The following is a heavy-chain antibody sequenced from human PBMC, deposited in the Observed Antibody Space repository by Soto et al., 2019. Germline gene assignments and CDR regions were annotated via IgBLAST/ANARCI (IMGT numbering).Heavy chain of an antibody. D-gene: IGHD4-4*01. CDR2: ISYDGSNK. J-gene: IGHJ4*02. CDR3: ARVTLYSNYAPDY. V-gene: IGHV3-30-3*01. Sequence: HPGGSLRLSCAASGFTFSSYAMHWVGQAPGKGLEWVAVISYDGSNKYYADSVKGRFTISRDNSKNTLYLQMNSLRAEDTAVYYCARVTLYSNYAPDYWGQGTLVTVSS. CDR1: GFTFSSYA.